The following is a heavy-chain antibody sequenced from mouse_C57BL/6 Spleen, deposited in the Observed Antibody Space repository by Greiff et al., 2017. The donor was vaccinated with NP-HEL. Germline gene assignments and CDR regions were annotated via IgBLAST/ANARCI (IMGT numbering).Heavy chain of an antibody. Sequence: EVKLQESGAELVRPGASVKLSCTASGFNIKDDYMHWVKQRPEQGLEWIGWIDPENGDTEYASKFQGKATITADTSSNTAYLQLSSLTSEDTAVYYCTRGYGFAYWGQGTLVTVSA. D-gene: IGHD3-1*01. V-gene: IGHV14-4*01. CDR3: TRGYGFAY. J-gene: IGHJ3*01. CDR1: GFNIKDDY. CDR2: IDPENGDT.